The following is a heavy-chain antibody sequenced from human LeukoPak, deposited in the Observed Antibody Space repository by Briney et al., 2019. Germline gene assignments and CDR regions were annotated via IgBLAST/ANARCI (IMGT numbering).Heavy chain of an antibody. J-gene: IGHJ6*03. CDR3: ARGRSYYGSGSYYYYYMDV. V-gene: IGHV4-34*01. D-gene: IGHD3-10*01. Sequence: SETLSLTCAVYGGSFSGYYWSGLRQPPGKGGEWIGEINHSGSTNYNPSLKSRVTISVDTSKNQFSLKLSSVTAADTAVYYCARGRSYYGSGSYYYYYMDVWGKGTTVTVSS. CDR1: GGSFSGYY. CDR2: INHSGST.